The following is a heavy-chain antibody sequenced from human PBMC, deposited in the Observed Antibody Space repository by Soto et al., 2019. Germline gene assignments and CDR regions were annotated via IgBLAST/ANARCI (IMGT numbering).Heavy chain of an antibody. CDR3: ARDPVRGYSYGFYGMDV. V-gene: IGHV1-69*06. CDR2: IIPIFGTA. D-gene: IGHD5-18*01. J-gene: IGHJ6*02. Sequence: SVKVSCKASGGTFSSYAISWVRQAPGQGLEWMGGIIPIFGTANYAQKFHGRVTITADKSTSTAYMELSSLRSEDTAVYYCARDPVRGYSYGFYGMDVWGQGTTVTVSS. CDR1: GGTFSSYA.